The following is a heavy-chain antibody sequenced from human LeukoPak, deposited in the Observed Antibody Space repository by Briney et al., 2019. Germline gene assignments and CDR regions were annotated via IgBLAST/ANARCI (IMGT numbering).Heavy chain of an antibody. V-gene: IGHV1-2*02. CDR3: AREDIVATLVDY. J-gene: IGHJ4*02. CDR1: GYTFTGYY. Sequence: GASVTVSCKSSGYTFTGYYMHWVRQAPGQGLEWLGWINPNSGGTNYAQKFQGRVTMTRDTSISTAYMELSRLRSDDTAVYYCAREDIVATLVDYWGQGTLVTVSS. CDR2: INPNSGGT. D-gene: IGHD5-12*01.